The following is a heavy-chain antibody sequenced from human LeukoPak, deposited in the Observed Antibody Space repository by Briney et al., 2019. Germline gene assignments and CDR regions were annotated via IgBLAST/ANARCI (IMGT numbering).Heavy chain of an antibody. J-gene: IGHJ1*01. D-gene: IGHD1-1*01. Sequence: GGSLRLSCTASGFTFSDYSMNWVRQAPGKGLECVSSISRRSRHVYYAASVKGRFTISRDNAKNSLYLQMNSLRAEDMAVYFCVRDLMGSGSTTAYLHHWGQGTLVTVSS. CDR3: VRDLMGSGSTTAYLHH. CDR1: GFTFSDYS. V-gene: IGHV3-21*01. CDR2: ISRRSRHV.